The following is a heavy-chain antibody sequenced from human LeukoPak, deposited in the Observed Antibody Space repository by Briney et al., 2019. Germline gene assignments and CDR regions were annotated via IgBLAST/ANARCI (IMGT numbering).Heavy chain of an antibody. CDR3: ARGTNTIGTRWGFDY. D-gene: IGHD6-6*01. Sequence: GGSLRLSCAASGLTFSSYAMSWVRQAPGKGLEWVSSISGSGSNTYYADSVKGRFTISRDNSENTLYLQMNSLRAEDTAVYYCARGTNTIGTRWGFDYWGQGTLFTVSS. V-gene: IGHV3-23*01. J-gene: IGHJ4*02. CDR2: ISGSGSNT. CDR1: GLTFSSYA.